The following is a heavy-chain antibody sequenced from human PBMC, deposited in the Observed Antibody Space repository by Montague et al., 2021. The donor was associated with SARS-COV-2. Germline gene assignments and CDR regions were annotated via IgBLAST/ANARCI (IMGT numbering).Heavy chain of an antibody. Sequence: SETLSLTCTLSGGSISRYFWNWIRQTPGKGLEWMGYVHDIESSIXNPSLQSRITILLDTPKNQFSLRLNAVTAADTAVYYCARVTLGGRDGRTRQYDGLDSWGQGILVTVSS. J-gene: IGHJ4*02. CDR2: VHDIESS. V-gene: IGHV4-59*01. D-gene: IGHD3-16*01. CDR1: GGSISRYF. CDR3: ARVTLGGRDGRTRQYDGLDS.